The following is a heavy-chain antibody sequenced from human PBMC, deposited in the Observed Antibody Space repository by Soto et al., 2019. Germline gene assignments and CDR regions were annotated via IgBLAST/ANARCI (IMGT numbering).Heavy chain of an antibody. D-gene: IGHD2-2*01. CDR3: ARGRYYSSTSCYLFDY. CDR1: GFTFTSSA. Sequence: SVKVSCKASGFTFTSSAVQWVRQARGQRLEWIGWIVVGSGNTNYAQKFQERVTITRDMSTSTAYMELSSLRSEDTAVYYCARGRYYSSTSCYLFDYWGQGTLVTVSS. J-gene: IGHJ4*02. CDR2: IVVGSGNT. V-gene: IGHV1-58*01.